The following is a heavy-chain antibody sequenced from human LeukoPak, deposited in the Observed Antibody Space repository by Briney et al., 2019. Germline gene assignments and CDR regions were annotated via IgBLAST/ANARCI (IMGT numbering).Heavy chain of an antibody. J-gene: IGHJ5*02. V-gene: IGHV4-59*01. D-gene: IGHD4-17*01. CDR2: IYYSGST. CDR1: GGPISSYY. Sequence: PSETLSLTCSVCGGPISSYYWSWIRQPRGKGLEWIGYIYYSGSTNYNPSLKSRVTISVDTSKNQFSLKLSAVTAADTAVYYCARDRDYGDYVWFDGWGQGTMVTVSS. CDR3: ARDRDYGDYVWFDG.